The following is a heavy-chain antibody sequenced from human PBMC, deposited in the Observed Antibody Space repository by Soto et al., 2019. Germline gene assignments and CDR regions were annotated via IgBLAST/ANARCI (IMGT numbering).Heavy chain of an antibody. V-gene: IGHV4-59*08. CDR2: IYYTGTS. CDR1: GGAIRINY. D-gene: IGHD3-3*01. Sequence: SGSLSLTCAVCGGAIRINYWSLIRQPPGKGLEWVGYIYYTGTSKYNPSLKSRVTISVDSSKNQFSLKLDSVTAADTAVYYCARLGGYYQAFDNWGQGTLVTVSS. CDR3: ARLGGYYQAFDN. J-gene: IGHJ4*02.